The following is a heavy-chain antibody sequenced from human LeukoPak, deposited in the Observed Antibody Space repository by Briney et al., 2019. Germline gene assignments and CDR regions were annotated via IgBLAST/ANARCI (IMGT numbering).Heavy chain of an antibody. CDR1: GFTFSSYS. V-gene: IGHV3-48*04. CDR3: ARDNVDIVVVPAVEKGFDP. J-gene: IGHJ5*02. CDR2: ISSSSSTI. Sequence: GGSLRLSCAASGFTFSSYSVNWVRQAPGKGLESVSYISSSSSTIHYADSVKGRFTISRDNAKNSLYLQMNSLRAEDTAVYYCARDNVDIVVVPAVEKGFDPWGQGTLVTVSS. D-gene: IGHD2-2*01.